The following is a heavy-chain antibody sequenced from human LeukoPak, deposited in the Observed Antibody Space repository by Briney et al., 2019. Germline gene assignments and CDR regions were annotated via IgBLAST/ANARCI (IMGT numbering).Heavy chain of an antibody. Sequence: GGSLRLSCAASGFTFSSYAMSWVRQAPGKGLEWVSAISGSGGSTYYADSVKGRFTISRDNSKNTLYLQMNSLRAEDTAVYYCARGPYDILTEDAFDIWGQGTMVTVSS. V-gene: IGHV3-23*01. CDR2: ISGSGGST. D-gene: IGHD3-9*01. CDR1: GFTFSSYA. J-gene: IGHJ3*02. CDR3: ARGPYDILTEDAFDI.